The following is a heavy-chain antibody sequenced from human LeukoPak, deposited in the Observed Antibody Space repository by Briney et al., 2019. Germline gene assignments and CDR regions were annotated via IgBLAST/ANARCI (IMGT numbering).Heavy chain of an antibody. Sequence: SVKVSCKASGGTFSSYAISWVRQAPGQGLEWMGRIIPIFGTANYAQKFQGRVTITADKSTSTAYMELSSLRSDDTAVYYCARARGNYDLYYYYMDVWGKGTTVTVSS. J-gene: IGHJ6*03. CDR1: GGTFSSYA. D-gene: IGHD1-7*01. CDR3: ARARGNYDLYYYYMDV. CDR2: IIPIFGTA. V-gene: IGHV1-69*06.